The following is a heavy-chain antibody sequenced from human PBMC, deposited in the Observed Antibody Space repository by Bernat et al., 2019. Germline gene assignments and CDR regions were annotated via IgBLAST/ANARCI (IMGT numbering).Heavy chain of an antibody. D-gene: IGHD2-15*01. Sequence: EVQLVESGGGLVQPGGSLRLSCAASGFTLSYYVMNWVRQAPGKGLEWISHITSSGSTMYNEDSVKGRFTMSRDNARNTLYLQMNDLRAYDTALYYWAREGYLSGPSGYDAFDMWGQGTMVTVSA. CDR2: ITSSGSTM. J-gene: IGHJ3*02. V-gene: IGHV3-48*03. CDR1: GFTLSYYV. CDR3: AREGYLSGPSGYDAFDM.